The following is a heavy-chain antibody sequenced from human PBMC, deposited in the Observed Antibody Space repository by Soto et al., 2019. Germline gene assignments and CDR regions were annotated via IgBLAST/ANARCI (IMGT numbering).Heavy chain of an antibody. CDR2: VSNDGSNK. CDR1: EFTFSSYA. CDR3: AKDQSTNSRSYHALDV. Sequence: QVQLVESGGGVVQPGESLRLSCAASEFTFSSYAMHWVRQAPGKGLEWVAVVSNDGSNKYYADSVKGRFTISRDNSKNTLNLQMNSLSAEDTAVYYCAKDQSTNSRSYHALDVWGPGTTVTVSS. D-gene: IGHD2-8*01. J-gene: IGHJ6*02. V-gene: IGHV3-30*18.